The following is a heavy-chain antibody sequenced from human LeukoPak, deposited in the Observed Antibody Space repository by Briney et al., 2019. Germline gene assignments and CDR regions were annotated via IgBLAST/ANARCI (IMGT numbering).Heavy chain of an antibody. D-gene: IGHD6-6*01. V-gene: IGHV3-7*01. J-gene: IGHJ3*02. CDR1: GFTFSGHW. Sequence: PGGSLRLSCTASGFTFSGHWMSWVRQAPGKGLEWVASIRQDGSEKHYVDSVEGRFIISRDNAKNSLHLQMNSLRAEDTAMYYCAKGSSRPPNAFDIWGQGTLVTVSS. CDR2: IRQDGSEK. CDR3: AKGSSRPPNAFDI.